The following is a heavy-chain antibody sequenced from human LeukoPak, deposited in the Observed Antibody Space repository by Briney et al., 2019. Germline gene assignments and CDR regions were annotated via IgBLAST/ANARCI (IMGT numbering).Heavy chain of an antibody. D-gene: IGHD3-22*01. CDR3: ARGRGYDRTGYVYYFDF. J-gene: IGHJ4*02. CDR1: GYSFTSYD. Sequence: ASVKVSCKASGYSFTSYDINWVRQAPGQGFEWVGWMNPNSGNTGHAQEFRGRVTMTRDTSMSTAYMELSSLRHEDTAVYYCARGRGYDRTGYVYYFDFWGQGTLVTVSS. V-gene: IGHV1-8*01. CDR2: MNPNSGNT.